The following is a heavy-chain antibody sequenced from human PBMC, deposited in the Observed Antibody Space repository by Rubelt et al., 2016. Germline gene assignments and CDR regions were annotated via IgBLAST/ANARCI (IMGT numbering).Heavy chain of an antibody. CDR2: FDPEDGET. CDR1: GYTLTELS. J-gene: IGHJ1*01. D-gene: IGHD6-13*01. CDR3: ARAAVTAADTRYFLH. V-gene: IGHV1-24*01. Sequence: KVSGYTLTELSMHWVRQAPGKGLEWMGGFDPEDGETIYAQKFQGRVTMTEDTSTDTAYMELSSLRSEDTAVYYCARAAVTAADTRYFLHWGQGTLVTVSS.